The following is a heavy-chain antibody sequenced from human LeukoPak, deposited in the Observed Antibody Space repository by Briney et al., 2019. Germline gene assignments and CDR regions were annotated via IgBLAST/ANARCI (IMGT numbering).Heavy chain of an antibody. Sequence: PGGSLRLSCAASGFTFSSYAMSWVRQAPGKGLEWVSYISSSGSTIYYADSVKGRFTISRDNAKNSLYLQMNSLRAEDTAVYYCATGIAAAGHPYYFDYWGQGTLVTVSS. J-gene: IGHJ4*02. D-gene: IGHD6-13*01. V-gene: IGHV3-48*04. CDR1: GFTFSSYA. CDR2: ISSSGSTI. CDR3: ATGIAAAGHPYYFDY.